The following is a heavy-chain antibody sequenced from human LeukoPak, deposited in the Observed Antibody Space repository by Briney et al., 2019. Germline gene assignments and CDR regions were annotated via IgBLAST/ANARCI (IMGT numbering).Heavy chain of an antibody. J-gene: IGHJ4*02. D-gene: IGHD3-10*01. CDR3: LRSHGAH. V-gene: IGHV4-39*01. CDR1: GGSISSSDYL. Sequence: SETLSLTCTVFGGSISSSDYLWAWIRQPPGKGLESIGNIRYPGSTYYNPSLQSRVTISVDTSKNQFSLKLSSVTAADTAVYYCLRSHGAHWGQGTLVTVSS. CDR2: IRYPGST.